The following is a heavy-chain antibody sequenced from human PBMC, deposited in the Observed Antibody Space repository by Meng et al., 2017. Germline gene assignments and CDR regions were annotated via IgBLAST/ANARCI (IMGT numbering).Heavy chain of an antibody. CDR2: ISSSGSTI. V-gene: IGHV3-48*03. CDR1: GFTFSSYE. CDR3: AREGDGVISY. J-gene: IGHJ4*02. D-gene: IGHD5-24*01. Sequence: GESLKISCAASGFTFSSYEMNWVRQAPGKGLEWVSYISSSGSTIYYADSVKGRFTISSDTAKNSLYLQMNSLRAEDTAVYYCAREGDGVISYWGQGTLVTVSS.